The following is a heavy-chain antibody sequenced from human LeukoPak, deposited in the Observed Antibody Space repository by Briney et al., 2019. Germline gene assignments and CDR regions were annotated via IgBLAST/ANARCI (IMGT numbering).Heavy chain of an antibody. CDR3: ARDGTGRLYLEY. V-gene: IGHV3-30*03. CDR2: ISYNGSDK. CDR1: GFTFSTYG. Sequence: PGRSLRLSCAASGFTFSTYGMHWVRQAPGKGLEWVAVISYNGSDKYYADSGKGRFTISRDNSKNTLSLQMNSLRTEDTAVYYCARDGTGRLYLEYWGQGTLVTVSS. J-gene: IGHJ4*02. D-gene: IGHD3/OR15-3a*01.